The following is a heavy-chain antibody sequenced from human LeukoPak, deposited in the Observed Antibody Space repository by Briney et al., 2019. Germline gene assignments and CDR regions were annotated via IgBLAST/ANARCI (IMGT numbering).Heavy chain of an antibody. V-gene: IGHV4-30-4*08. J-gene: IGHJ4*02. D-gene: IGHD3-3*01. Sequence: PSETLSLTCTVSGDSISSGDYYWSWIRQPPGKGLEWIGYIYYSGSTYYNPSLKSRVTISVDTSKNQFSLKLSSVTAADTAVYYCARVEMNVRFLEWLLGPFDYWGQGTLVTVSS. CDR2: IYYSGST. CDR1: GDSISSGDYY. CDR3: ARVEMNVRFLEWLLGPFDY.